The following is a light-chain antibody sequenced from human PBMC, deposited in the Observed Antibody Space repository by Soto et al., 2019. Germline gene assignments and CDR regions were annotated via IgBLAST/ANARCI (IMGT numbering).Light chain of an antibody. CDR2: GNS. V-gene: IGLV1-40*01. Sequence: QSVLTQPPSVSGAPGQRVTISRSGSSSNIGAGHDVHWYQQLPGTAPKLLIYGNSNRPSGVPDRFSGSKSGTSASLAIAGLEAEDEADYYCQSYDTGLSGFYVFGTGTKVTVL. J-gene: IGLJ1*01. CDR1: SSNIGAGHD. CDR3: QSYDTGLSGFYV.